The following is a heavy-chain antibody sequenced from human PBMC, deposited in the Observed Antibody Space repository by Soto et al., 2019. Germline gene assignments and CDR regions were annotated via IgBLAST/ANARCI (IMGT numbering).Heavy chain of an antibody. CDR1: GGSISSYY. Sequence: PSETLSLTCTVSGGSISSYYWSWIRQPPGKGLEWIGYIYYSGSTNYNPSLKSRVTISVDTSKNQFSLKLSSVTAADTAVYYCARAAPGYYYDSSGYYYDYWGQGTLVTVSS. D-gene: IGHD3-22*01. CDR2: IYYSGST. CDR3: ARAAPGYYYDSSGYYYDY. J-gene: IGHJ4*02. V-gene: IGHV4-59*01.